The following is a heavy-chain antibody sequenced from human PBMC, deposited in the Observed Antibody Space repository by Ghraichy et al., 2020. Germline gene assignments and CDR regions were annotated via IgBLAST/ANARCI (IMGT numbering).Heavy chain of an antibody. D-gene: IGHD1-26*01. J-gene: IGHJ6*02. CDR1: GYTFTSYA. CDR2: INTNTGNP. CDR3: ARSEYSGSYSLLSYYYYYYGMDV. Sequence: ASVKVSCKASGYTFTSYAMNWVRQAPGQGLEWMGWINTNTGNPTYAQGFTGRFVFSLDTSVSTAYLQISSLKAEDTAVYYCARSEYSGSYSLLSYYYYYYGMDVWGQGTTVTVSS. V-gene: IGHV7-4-1*02.